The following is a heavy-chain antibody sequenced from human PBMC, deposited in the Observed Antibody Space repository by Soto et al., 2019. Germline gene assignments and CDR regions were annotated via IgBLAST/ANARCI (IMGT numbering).Heavy chain of an antibody. Sequence: PGGSLRLSCAASGFTFSSYGMHWVRQAPGKGLEWVAVISYDGSNKYYADSVKGRFTISRDSSKNTLYLQMNSLRAEDTAVYYCATHGLGELLHYYYYGMDVWGQGTTVTVSS. V-gene: IGHV3-30*03. D-gene: IGHD3-10*01. CDR2: ISYDGSNK. J-gene: IGHJ6*02. CDR1: GFTFSSYG. CDR3: ATHGLGELLHYYYYGMDV.